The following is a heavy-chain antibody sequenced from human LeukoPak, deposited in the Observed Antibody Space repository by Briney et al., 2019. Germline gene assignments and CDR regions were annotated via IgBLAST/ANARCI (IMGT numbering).Heavy chain of an antibody. CDR1: GGSISSGGYY. J-gene: IGHJ4*02. Sequence: PSETLSLTCTVSGGSISSGGYYWSWIRQHPGKGLEWIGYIYYSGSTYYNPSLKSRDTISVDTSKNQFSLKLSSVTAADTAVYYCARGSRIRYFDYWGQGTLVTVSS. CDR3: ARGSRIRYFDY. D-gene: IGHD2/OR15-2a*01. V-gene: IGHV4-31*03. CDR2: IYYSGST.